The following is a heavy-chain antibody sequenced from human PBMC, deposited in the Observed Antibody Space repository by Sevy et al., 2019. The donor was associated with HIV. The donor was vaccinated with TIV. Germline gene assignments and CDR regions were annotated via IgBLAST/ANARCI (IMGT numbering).Heavy chain of an antibody. CDR2: IKQDGSEK. J-gene: IGHJ3*02. D-gene: IGHD4-17*01. CDR3: ARGSYGDYVSDAFDI. CDR1: GFTFSSYW. V-gene: IGHV3-7*01. Sequence: GGSLRLSCAASGFTFSSYWMSWVRQAPGKGLEWVANIKQDGSEKYYVDSVKGRFTISRDNAKNSLYLQMNSLRAEDTAVYYSARGSYGDYVSDAFDIWGQGTMVTVSS.